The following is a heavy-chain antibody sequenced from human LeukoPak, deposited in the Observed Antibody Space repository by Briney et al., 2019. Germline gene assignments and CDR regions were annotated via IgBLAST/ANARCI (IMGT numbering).Heavy chain of an antibody. CDR2: FDPEDGET. J-gene: IGHJ4*02. CDR1: GYTLTELS. V-gene: IGHV1-24*01. CDR3: ATGGPYYYGSGSYYNWAY. D-gene: IGHD3-10*01. Sequence: GASVKVSCKVSGYTLTELSMHWVRQAPGKGLEWMGGFDPEDGETIYAQKFQGRVTMTEDTSTDTAYMELSSLRSEDTAVYYCATGGPYYYGSGSYYNWAYWGQGTLVTVSS.